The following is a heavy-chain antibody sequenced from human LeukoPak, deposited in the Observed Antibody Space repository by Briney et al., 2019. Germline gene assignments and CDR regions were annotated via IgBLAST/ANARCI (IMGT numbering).Heavy chain of an antibody. V-gene: IGHV3-11*01. CDR3: ARDPDYGDPE. J-gene: IGHJ4*02. CDR1: GFTFSDHY. CDR2: ITSSGSIT. Sequence: GGSLRLSCTASGFTFSDHYMSWFRLSPGKGLGWLSYITSSGSITDYADSVKGRFTISRDNAKNTMFLQMNSLRPEDTAVYYCARDPDYGDPEWGQGTLVTVSS. D-gene: IGHD4-17*01.